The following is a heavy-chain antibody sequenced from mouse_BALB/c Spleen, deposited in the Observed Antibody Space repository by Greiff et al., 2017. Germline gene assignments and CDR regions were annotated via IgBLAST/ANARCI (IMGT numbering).Heavy chain of an antibody. CDR2: IWGDGST. J-gene: IGHJ4*01. V-gene: IGHV2-6-7*01. CDR3: ARDRRIYYDAMDY. D-gene: IGHD2-1*01. CDR1: GFSLTGYG. Sequence: VKLMESGPGLVAPSQSLSITCTVSGFSLTGYGVNWVRQPPGKGLEWLGMIWGDGSTDYNSALKSRLSISKDNSKSQVFLKMNSLQTDDTARYYCARDRRIYYDAMDYWGQGTSVTVSS.